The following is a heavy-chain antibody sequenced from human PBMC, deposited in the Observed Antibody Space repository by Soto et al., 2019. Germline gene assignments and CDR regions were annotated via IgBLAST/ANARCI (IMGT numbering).Heavy chain of an antibody. J-gene: IGHJ6*02. D-gene: IGHD2-15*01. V-gene: IGHV5-51*01. CDR2: IYPHDSDV. Sequence: PGESLKISCKGSGYNFANYWIAWLRQMPGKGLDWMGIIYPHDSDVRYSPSFEGQVTISADKSINTAYLQWRTLEASDTAMYYCARIQRVSAASPDYYYGMDVWGQGTTVTVSS. CDR3: ARIQRVSAASPDYYYGMDV. CDR1: GYNFANYW.